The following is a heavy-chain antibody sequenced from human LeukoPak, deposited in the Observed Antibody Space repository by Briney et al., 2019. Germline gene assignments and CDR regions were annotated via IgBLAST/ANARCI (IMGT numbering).Heavy chain of an antibody. J-gene: IGHJ1*01. D-gene: IGHD2-2*02. Sequence: GGSLRLSCAASGFTFSSYWMSWVRQAPGKGLEWVANIKQDGSEKYYVDSVKGRFTISRDNAKNSQYLQMNSLRAEDTAVYYCARAGYQLLYIEYFQHWGQGTLVTVSS. CDR1: GFTFSSYW. V-gene: IGHV3-7*01. CDR2: IKQDGSEK. CDR3: ARAGYQLLYIEYFQH.